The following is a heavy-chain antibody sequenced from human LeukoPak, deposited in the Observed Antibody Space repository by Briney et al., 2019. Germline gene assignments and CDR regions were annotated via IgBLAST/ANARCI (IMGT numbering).Heavy chain of an antibody. CDR3: ARTTYVWGSYRLDY. V-gene: IGHV4-34*01. Sequence: KPSETLSLTCAVYGGSFSGYYWSWIRQPPGKGLEWIGEINHSGSTNYNPSLKSRVTISVDTSKNQFSLKLSSVTAADTAVYYCARTTYVWGSYRLDYWGQGTLVTVSS. CDR1: GGSFSGYY. J-gene: IGHJ4*02. D-gene: IGHD3-16*02. CDR2: INHSGST.